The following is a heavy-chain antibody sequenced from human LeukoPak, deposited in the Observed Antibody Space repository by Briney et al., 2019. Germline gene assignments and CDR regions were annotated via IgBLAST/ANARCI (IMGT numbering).Heavy chain of an antibody. CDR3: ARHSSRGYSYGLDY. D-gene: IGHD5-18*01. CDR2: INHSGST. Sequence: GSLRLSCAASGFTFSSYSMNWVRQAPGKGLEWIGEINHSGSTNYNPSLKSRVTISVDTSKNQFSLKLSSVTAADTAVYYCARHSSRGYSYGLDYWGQGTLVTVSS. V-gene: IGHV4-34*01. J-gene: IGHJ4*02. CDR1: GFTFSSYS.